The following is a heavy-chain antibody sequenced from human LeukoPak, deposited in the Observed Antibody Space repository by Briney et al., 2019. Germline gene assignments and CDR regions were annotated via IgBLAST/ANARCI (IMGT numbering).Heavy chain of an antibody. CDR1: GFTFSSYR. Sequence: PGGSLRLSCAASGFTFSSYRMHWVRQAPGKGLEWVSRINSDGSSTNYADSVKGRFTISRDNAKNTLYLQMNSLRAEDTAVYYCVRVAGDRHLPGGYWGQGIMATVSS. V-gene: IGHV3-74*01. D-gene: IGHD3-16*01. CDR3: VRVAGDRHLPGGY. CDR2: INSDGSST. J-gene: IGHJ4*02.